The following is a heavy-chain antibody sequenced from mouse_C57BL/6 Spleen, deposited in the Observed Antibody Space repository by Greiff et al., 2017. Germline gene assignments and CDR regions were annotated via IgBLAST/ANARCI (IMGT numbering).Heavy chain of an antibody. CDR1: GYTFTSYW. CDR3: AMGYSNYDAWFAY. Sequence: QVQLKQPGAELVKPGASVKVSCKASGYTFTSYWMHWVKQRPGQGLEWIGRIHPSDSDTNYNQKFKGKATLTVDKSSSTAYMQLSSLTSEDSAVYYCAMGYSNYDAWFAYWGQGTLVTVSA. CDR2: IHPSDSDT. J-gene: IGHJ3*01. V-gene: IGHV1-74*01. D-gene: IGHD2-5*01.